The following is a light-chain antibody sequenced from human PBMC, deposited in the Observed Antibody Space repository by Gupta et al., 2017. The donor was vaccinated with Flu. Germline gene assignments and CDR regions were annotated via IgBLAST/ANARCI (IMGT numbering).Light chain of an antibody. J-gene: IGKJ1*01. V-gene: IGKV1-9*01. CDR3: QQFNTYLRT. CDR2: AAS. CDR1: QGISSY. Sequence: DIQLTQSPSFLSASVGDRVTITCRASQGISSYLAWYQQKPGKAPKLLIYAASTLQSGVPSRFSGSGSGTEFTLTISSLQPEDFATYYCQQFNTYLRTFGEGTKVEIK.